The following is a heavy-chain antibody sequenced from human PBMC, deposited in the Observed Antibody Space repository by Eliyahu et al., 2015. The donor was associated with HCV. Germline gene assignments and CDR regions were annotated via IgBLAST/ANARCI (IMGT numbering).Heavy chain of an antibody. Sequence: QVQLQESGPGRVKPSETLSLTCTVSGVSLDNWYXSWIRQPAGKGXEWIGRIXPSGSTNYNPSLQSRVTMSVDTSKNQFSLKLNSVTAADTAVYYCARGSLTSDYWGQGTLVTVSS. CDR3: ARGSLTSDY. CDR1: GVSLDNWY. V-gene: IGHV4-4*07. J-gene: IGHJ4*02. CDR2: IXPSGST.